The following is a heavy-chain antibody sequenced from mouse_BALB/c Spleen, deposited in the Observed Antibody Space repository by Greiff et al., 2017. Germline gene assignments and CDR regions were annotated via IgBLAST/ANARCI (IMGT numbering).Heavy chain of an antibody. CDR1: GFSLTSYD. V-gene: IGHV2-9-2*01. Sequence: QVQLQQSGPGLVAPSQSLSITCTVSGFSLTSYDISWIRQPPGKGLEWLGVIWTGGGTNYYSAFMSRLSISTDNSKSQVFLKMNSLQTDDTAIYYSVRGERLRYFDVWGAGTTVTVSS. CDR3: VRGERLRYFDV. CDR2: IWTGGGT. J-gene: IGHJ1*01. D-gene: IGHD1-2*01.